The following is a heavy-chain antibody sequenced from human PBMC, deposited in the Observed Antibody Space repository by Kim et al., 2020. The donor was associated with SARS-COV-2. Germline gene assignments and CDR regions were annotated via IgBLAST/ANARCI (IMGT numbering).Heavy chain of an antibody. J-gene: IGHJ5*02. Sequence: GESLKISCKASGYIFTNYWINWVRQLPGKGLEWMGRIDPSDSYTKYSPSFQGHVTMSTDKSLNTVFLQWSSLKASDTAIYFCARRMELSMVRGGWFDPWGQGTLVTVSS. CDR3: ARRMELSMVRGGWFDP. D-gene: IGHD3-10*01. V-gene: IGHV5-10-1*01. CDR1: GYIFTNYW. CDR2: IDPSDSYT.